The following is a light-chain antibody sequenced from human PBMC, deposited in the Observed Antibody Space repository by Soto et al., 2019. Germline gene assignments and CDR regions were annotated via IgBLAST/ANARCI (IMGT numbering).Light chain of an antibody. CDR1: SPSIAGNT. CDR2: LNN. CDR3: AAWDDNLHGPI. V-gene: IGLV1-44*01. J-gene: IGLJ2*01. Sequence: QSVLTQPPSASGTLGQRVTISCSVSSPSIAGNTVNWYQHVPGTAPKLLIYLNNQRPSGVPDRFSGSKSGTSASLAISALQSEDEAAYYCAAWDDNLHGPIFGGGTKVTVL.